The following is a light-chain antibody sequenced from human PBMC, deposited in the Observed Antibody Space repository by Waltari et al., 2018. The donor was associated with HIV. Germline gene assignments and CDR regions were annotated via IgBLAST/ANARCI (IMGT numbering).Light chain of an antibody. Sequence: DIVMTQSPDSLAGSLGERATINCKSSQNVLYSSNNKNYLAWYQHKAGQPPKLLIYWASTRESGVPDRFSGSGSGTDFTLTISSLQAEDVAVYYCQQYYGTPYTFGQGTNLEIK. CDR2: WAS. CDR3: QQYYGTPYT. V-gene: IGKV4-1*01. J-gene: IGKJ2*01. CDR1: QNVLYSSNNKNY.